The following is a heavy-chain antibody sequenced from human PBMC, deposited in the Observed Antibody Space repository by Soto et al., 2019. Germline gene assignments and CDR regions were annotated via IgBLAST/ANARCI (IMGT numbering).Heavy chain of an antibody. J-gene: IGHJ1*01. CDR2: IYYAGTT. V-gene: IGHV4-59*08. CDR1: DGSLSPNY. CDR3: ARLGAFYQAMDS. Sequence: SETLSLTCTVSDGSLSPNYWSWIRQPPGKGLEWLGYIYYAGTTTYNPSLQSRVSISLDTSKNEVSLKLTSVTAADTAVYFCARLGAFYQAMDSWGQGTLVTVSS. D-gene: IGHD2-2*01.